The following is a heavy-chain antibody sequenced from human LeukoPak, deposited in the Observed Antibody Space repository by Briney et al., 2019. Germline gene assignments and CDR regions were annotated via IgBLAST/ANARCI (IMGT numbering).Heavy chain of an antibody. CDR2: INHSGSA. J-gene: IGHJ6*03. Sequence: SETLSLTCTVSGGSISNYYWTWIRQPPGKGLEWIGEINHSGSANYNPSLKSRVTISVDTSKNQFSLKLTSVTAADTTVYYCARALWGYNLIDYYYYYMDVWGKGTTVTVSS. D-gene: IGHD5-24*01. V-gene: IGHV4-34*01. CDR1: GGSISNYY. CDR3: ARALWGYNLIDYYYYYMDV.